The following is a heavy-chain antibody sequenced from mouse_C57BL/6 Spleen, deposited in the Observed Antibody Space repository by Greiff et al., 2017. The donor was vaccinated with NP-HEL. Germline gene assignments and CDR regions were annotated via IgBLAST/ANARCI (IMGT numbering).Heavy chain of an antibody. J-gene: IGHJ3*01. CDR2: ISSGSSTI. CDR1: GFTFSDYG. V-gene: IGHV5-17*01. CDR3: ARPLDYDGFAY. D-gene: IGHD2-4*01. Sequence: EVQLVESGGGLVKPGGSLKLSCAASGFTFSDYGMHWVRQAPEKGLEWVAYISSGSSTIYYADTVKGRFTISRDNAKNTLFLQMTSLRSEDTAMYYCARPLDYDGFAYWGQGTLVTVSA.